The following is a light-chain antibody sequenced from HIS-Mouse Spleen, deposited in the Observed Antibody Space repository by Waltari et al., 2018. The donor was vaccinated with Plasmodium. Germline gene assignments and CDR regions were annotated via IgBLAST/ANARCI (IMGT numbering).Light chain of an antibody. CDR3: QQINSYPPC. Sequence: DIQLTQSPSFLSASVVDRVTITCRASQGISSYLAWYQQKPGKAPKLLIYAASTLQSGVPSRFSGSGSGTEFTLTISSLQPEDFATYYCQQINSYPPCFGGGTKVEIK. CDR1: QGISSY. V-gene: IGKV1-9*01. CDR2: AAS. J-gene: IGKJ4*01.